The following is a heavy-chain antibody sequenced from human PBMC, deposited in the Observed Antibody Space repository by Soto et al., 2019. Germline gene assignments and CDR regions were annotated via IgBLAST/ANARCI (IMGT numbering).Heavy chain of an antibody. J-gene: IGHJ4*02. CDR1: RLPLSSYA. CDR3: AKRGLYASSSSGDY. D-gene: IGHD6-6*01. Sequence: GAVRLHCSASRLPLSSYAMSSIRQGPGKGREWVSGIGGSGGGTYYADSVKGRYTISRDNSKNTLYLQMNSLRAEDTALYYRAKRGLYASSSSGDYWGQGTLVTVSS. CDR2: IGGSGGGT. V-gene: IGHV3-23*01.